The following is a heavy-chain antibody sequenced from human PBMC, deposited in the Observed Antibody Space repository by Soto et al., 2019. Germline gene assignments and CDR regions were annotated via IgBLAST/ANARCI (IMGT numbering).Heavy chain of an antibody. Sequence: GGSLRLSCAASGFTFSSYWMSWVRQAPGKGLEWVANIKQDGSEKYYVDSVKGRFTISRDNAKNSLYLQMNSLRAEDTAVYYCARERTASGYDNYYYYYYMDVWGKGTTVTVSS. J-gene: IGHJ6*03. CDR1: GFTFSSYW. V-gene: IGHV3-7*01. D-gene: IGHD5-12*01. CDR2: IKQDGSEK. CDR3: ARERTASGYDNYYYYYYMDV.